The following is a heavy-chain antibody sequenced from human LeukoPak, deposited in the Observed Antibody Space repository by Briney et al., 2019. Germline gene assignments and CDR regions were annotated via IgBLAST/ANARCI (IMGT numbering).Heavy chain of an antibody. J-gene: IGHJ4*02. Sequence: SETLSLTCTVSGGSISSSSYYWGWIRQPPGKGLEWIGSIYYSGSTYYNPSLKSRVTISVDTSKNQFSLKLSSVTAADTAVYYCARVGSLWSSSSSDQYYFDYWGQGTLVTVSS. CDR3: ARVGSLWSSSSSDQYYFDY. V-gene: IGHV4-39*07. CDR1: GGSISSSSYY. D-gene: IGHD6-6*01. CDR2: IYYSGST.